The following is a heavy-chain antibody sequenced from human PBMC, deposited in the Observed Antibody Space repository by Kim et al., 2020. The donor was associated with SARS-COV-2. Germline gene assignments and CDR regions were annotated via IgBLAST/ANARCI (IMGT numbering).Heavy chain of an antibody. CDR3: ARHFDYPKAFDI. CDR1: GGSITSTTYC. V-gene: IGHV4-39*01. CDR2: ICYSGSA. J-gene: IGHJ3*02. Sequence: SETLSLTCSASGGSITSTTYCWGWIRQPPGKGLEWIGSICYSGSATYNPSLKSPVSISVDTSNNQFSLKLSSVTAADTAVYYCARHFDYPKAFDIWGQGTMVTVSS. D-gene: IGHD4-17*01.